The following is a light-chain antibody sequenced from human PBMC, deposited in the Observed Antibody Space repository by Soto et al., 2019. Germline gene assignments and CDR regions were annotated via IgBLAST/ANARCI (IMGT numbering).Light chain of an antibody. CDR3: HQYGSSPAT. CDR2: GAS. J-gene: IGKJ1*01. V-gene: IGKV3-20*01. Sequence: EIVMTHSPATLSVSPLERGTLXVRASQSVSSNLAWYQQKPGQCPRLLIYGASNRATGIPDRFSGSGSGTDFTLTISRLEPEDFAVYYCHQYGSSPATFGQGTKVDNK. CDR1: QSVSSN.